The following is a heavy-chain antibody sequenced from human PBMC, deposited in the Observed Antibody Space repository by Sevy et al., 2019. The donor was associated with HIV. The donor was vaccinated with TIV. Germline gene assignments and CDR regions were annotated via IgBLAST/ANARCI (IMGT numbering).Heavy chain of an antibody. J-gene: IGHJ5*02. D-gene: IGHD6-13*01. V-gene: IGHV1-2*02. CDR2: ISPNSGGT. CDR1: GYTFTDYY. CDR3: ARDPSRAAEGWFDP. Sequence: ASVKVSCKASGYTFTDYYMYWVRQAPGQGLEWMGWISPNSGGTNYAQKFQGRVTMTRDTSISTAYMELSRLRSDDTAMYYCARDPSRAAEGWFDPWGQGTLVTVSS.